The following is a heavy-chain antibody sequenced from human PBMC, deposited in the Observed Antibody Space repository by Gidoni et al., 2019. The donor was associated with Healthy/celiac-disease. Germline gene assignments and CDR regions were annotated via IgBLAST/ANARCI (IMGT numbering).Heavy chain of an antibody. D-gene: IGHD6-6*01. CDR1: GFTFSSYG. Sequence: GVVQPGRSLRLSCAASGFTFSSYGMHWVRQAPGKGLEWVAVISYDGSKKYYADSVKGRFTISRDNSKNTLYLQMNSLRAEDTAVYYCAKGGVAARYYYGMDVWGQGTTVTVSS. CDR3: AKGGVAARYYYGMDV. CDR2: ISYDGSKK. J-gene: IGHJ6*02. V-gene: IGHV3-30*18.